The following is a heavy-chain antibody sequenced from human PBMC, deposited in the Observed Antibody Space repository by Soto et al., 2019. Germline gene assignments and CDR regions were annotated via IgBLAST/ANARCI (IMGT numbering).Heavy chain of an antibody. CDR3: VREDGVVGASSAFDS. CDR1: GFALTTYT. CDR2: INGRSNYK. V-gene: IGHV3-21*02. Sequence: EVQLVESGGGLVAPGGSLRLSCVASGFALTTYTMNWVRQAPGTGLEWVSSINGRSNYKYYSDSVKGRFTVSRDNAQNSLFLQMSRLGPEDTAVYYSVREDGVVGASSAFDSWGQGTLVTVSS. D-gene: IGHD1-26*01. J-gene: IGHJ4*02.